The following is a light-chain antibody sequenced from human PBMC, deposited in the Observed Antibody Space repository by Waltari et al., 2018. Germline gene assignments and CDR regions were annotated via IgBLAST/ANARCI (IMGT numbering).Light chain of an antibody. CDR2: KSS. V-gene: IGKV1-5*03. J-gene: IGKJ1*01. Sequence: DIQMTPSPSTLSASVGDRVTITCRASLGIRSWLAWYQQKPGKAPNLLVSKSSTLETGVPSRFSGSGSGTEFTLTISSLQPDDFATYYCQQYYSYPRTFGQGTKVEIK. CDR1: LGIRSW. CDR3: QQYYSYPRT.